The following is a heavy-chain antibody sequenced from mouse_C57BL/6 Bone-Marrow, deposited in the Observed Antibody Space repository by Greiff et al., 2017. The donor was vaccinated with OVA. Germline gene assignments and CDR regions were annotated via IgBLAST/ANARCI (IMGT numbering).Heavy chain of an antibody. Sequence: VKLVESGAELARPGASVKLSCKASGYTFTSYGISWVKQRTGQGLEWIGEIYPRSGNTYYNEKFKGKATLTADKSSSTAYMELRSLTSEDSAVYFCARRSYYYGSTWFAYWGQGTLVTVSA. D-gene: IGHD1-1*01. J-gene: IGHJ3*01. CDR1: GYTFTSYG. V-gene: IGHV1-81*01. CDR2: IYPRSGNT. CDR3: ARRSYYYGSTWFAY.